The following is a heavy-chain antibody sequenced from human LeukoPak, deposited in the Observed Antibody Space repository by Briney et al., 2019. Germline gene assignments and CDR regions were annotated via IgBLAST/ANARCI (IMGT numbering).Heavy chain of an antibody. CDR2: IKQDGTEK. CDR3: AKEFSSGWYSADY. CDR1: GFTFTTYW. J-gene: IGHJ4*02. V-gene: IGHV3-7*01. D-gene: IGHD6-19*01. Sequence: GGSLRLSCAASGFTFTTYWMSWVRQAPGKGLEWVANIKQDGTEKYYVDSVKGRFTISRDNAKNSLYLQMNSLRAEDTAVYYCAKEFSSGWYSADYWGQGTLVTVSS.